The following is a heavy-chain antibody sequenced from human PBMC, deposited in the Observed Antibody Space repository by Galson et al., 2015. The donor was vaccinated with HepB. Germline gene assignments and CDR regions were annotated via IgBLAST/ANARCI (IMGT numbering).Heavy chain of an antibody. V-gene: IGHV1-69-2*01. CDR3: ATGRQWELL. CDR2: VDPEDGVT. Sequence: VKVSCKVSGYTFTDYYMHWVQQAPGKGLEWMGLVDPEDGVTIYAEKFQGRVTITADTSTDTAYMQPSSLRSEDTAVYYCATGRQWELLWGQGTLVTVSS. CDR1: GYTFTDYY. D-gene: IGHD1-26*01. J-gene: IGHJ4*02.